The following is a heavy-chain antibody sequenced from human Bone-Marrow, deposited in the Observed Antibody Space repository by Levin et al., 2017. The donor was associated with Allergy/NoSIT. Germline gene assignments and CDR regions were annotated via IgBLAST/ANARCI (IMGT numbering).Heavy chain of an antibody. J-gene: IGHJ4*02. CDR1: GGSISSAGYH. V-gene: IGHV4-31*03. CDR3: ARLDGDSFDY. Sequence: SETLSLTCTVSGGSISSAGYHWTWIRQYPGKGLEWIGYVSYRGSTYFNPSLKSRLAMSIDTSEPHFSLNLTSVSAADTAIYYCARLDGDSFDYWGQGALVTVSS. CDR2: VSYRGST. D-gene: IGHD4-17*01.